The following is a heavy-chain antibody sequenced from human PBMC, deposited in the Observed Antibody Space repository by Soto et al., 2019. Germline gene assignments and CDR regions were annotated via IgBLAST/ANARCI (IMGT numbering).Heavy chain of an antibody. V-gene: IGHV3-7*03. J-gene: IGHJ4*02. CDR1: GFIFSSYW. D-gene: IGHD3-10*01. CDR3: AREGQFAY. Sequence: GGSLRLSCAASGFIFSSYWMIWVRQAPGKGLEWVANIKQDGSETYYVDSVKGRFTISRDNAKNSLYLQMNTLRAEDTAVYYCAREGQFAYWGQGTLVTVSS. CDR2: IKQDGSET.